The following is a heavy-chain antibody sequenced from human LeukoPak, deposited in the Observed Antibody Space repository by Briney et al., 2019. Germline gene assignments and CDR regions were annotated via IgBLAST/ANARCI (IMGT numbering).Heavy chain of an antibody. Sequence: PGGSLRLSCAASGFTFDDYAMHWVRQAPGKGLEWVSAISGSGGSTYYADSVKGRFTITRDNSKNTLYLQMNSLRAEDTAVYYCAKGRGSPGIAAAGTPFDYWGQGTLVTVSS. CDR3: AKGRGSPGIAAAGTPFDY. J-gene: IGHJ4*02. D-gene: IGHD6-13*01. V-gene: IGHV3-23*01. CDR2: ISGSGGST. CDR1: GFTFDDYA.